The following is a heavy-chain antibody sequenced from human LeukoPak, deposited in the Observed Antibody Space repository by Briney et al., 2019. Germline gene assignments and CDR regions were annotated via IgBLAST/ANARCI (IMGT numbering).Heavy chain of an antibody. Sequence: ASVKVSCKASGYTFTSYYMHWVRQAPGQGLEWMGIINPSGGSTSYAQKFQGRVTMTRDMSTSTVYMELCSLRSEDTAVYYCARDNSVEDTAWWFDPWGQGTLVTVSS. D-gene: IGHD4-23*01. V-gene: IGHV1-46*01. J-gene: IGHJ5*02. CDR2: INPSGGST. CDR3: ARDNSVEDTAWWFDP. CDR1: GYTFTSYY.